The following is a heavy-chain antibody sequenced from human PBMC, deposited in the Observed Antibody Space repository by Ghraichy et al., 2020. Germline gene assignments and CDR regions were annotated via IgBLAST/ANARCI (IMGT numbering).Heavy chain of an antibody. CDR3: ARDFFSSVTSPNYYYGMDV. CDR2: IDPNSGGT. CDR1: GSTFTAHF. J-gene: IGHJ6*02. V-gene: IGHV1-2*06. D-gene: IGHD3-3*01. Sequence: ASVKVSCKASGSTFTAHFMHWVRQARGHGLERMGRIDPNSGGTKYAQKFQGRVTMSRDTSIDTVYMEMNRLNSDDTAVYYCARDFFSSVTSPNYYYGMDVWGQGTMVTVSS.